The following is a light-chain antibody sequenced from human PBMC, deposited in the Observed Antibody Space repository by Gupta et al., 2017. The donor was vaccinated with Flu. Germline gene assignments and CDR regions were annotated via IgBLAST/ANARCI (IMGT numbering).Light chain of an antibody. V-gene: IGLV2-23*02. J-gene: IGLJ3*02. CDR1: SSDVGYYDL. CDR3: CSYAGSVTFAV. CDR2: EVT. Sequence: SSDVGYYDLVSWYQHHPGNAPKLIIYEVTKRPSGFSNRFSGSKSGNTASLTISGLQADDEADYYCCSYAGSVTFAVFGGGTKLTVL.